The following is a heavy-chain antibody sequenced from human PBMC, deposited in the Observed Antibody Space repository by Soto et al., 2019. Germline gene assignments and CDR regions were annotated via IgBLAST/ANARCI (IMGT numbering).Heavy chain of an antibody. CDR3: ARSTPGNPFDI. CDR2: ISAGGRSI. D-gene: IGHD3-10*01. CDR1: GFSFTSYT. J-gene: IGHJ3*02. Sequence: PGGSLRLSCAASGFSFTSYTMNWVRQAPEKGLEWVASISAGGRSIYYADSLKGRSTVSRDNAKSSLYLQVSSLIADFLVVYYCARSTPGNPFDIWGQGTMVTVSS. V-gene: IGHV3-21*01.